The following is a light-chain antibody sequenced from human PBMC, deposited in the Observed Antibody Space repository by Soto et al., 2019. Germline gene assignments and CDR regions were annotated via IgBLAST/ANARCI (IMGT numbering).Light chain of an antibody. CDR1: QRVSSS. J-gene: IGKJ4*01. CDR3: QQRCSWPLT. V-gene: IGKV3-11*01. Sequence: EIVLTQSPATLSLSPGETATLSCRASQRVSSSLAWYQQKPGQTPRLLIYNASNRATGIPARFSGSGSGTDFTLTVSSLESEDFAVYYCQQRCSWPLTFGGGPKVEIK. CDR2: NAS.